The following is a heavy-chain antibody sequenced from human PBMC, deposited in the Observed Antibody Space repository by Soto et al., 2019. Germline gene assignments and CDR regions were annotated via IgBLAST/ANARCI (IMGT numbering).Heavy chain of an antibody. D-gene: IGHD6-13*01. CDR2: INSNGGST. V-gene: IGHV3-64*01. CDR1: GFTFSSYA. CDR3: ARRGPGTYFSF. Sequence: GGSLRLSCAASGFTFSSYAMHWVRQAPGKGLEYVSTINSNGGSTYYANSVKGRFTISRDNSKNTLYLQMNSLRTEDTAVYYCARRGPGTYFSFWGQGSLVTVSS. J-gene: IGHJ4*02.